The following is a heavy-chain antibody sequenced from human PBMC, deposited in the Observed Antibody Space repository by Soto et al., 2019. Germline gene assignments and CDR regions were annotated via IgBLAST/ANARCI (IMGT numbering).Heavy chain of an antibody. CDR2: IYYSGST. J-gene: IGHJ4*02. CDR3: ARGITIFGVAQGSDY. V-gene: IGHV4-30-4*01. D-gene: IGHD3-3*01. Sequence: SDNLPLTCTVYGDSIIRYDYYWTLIRQPPGKGLEWIGYIYYSGSTYYNPSLKSRVTISVDTSKNQFSLKLSSVTAADTAVYYCARGITIFGVAQGSDYWGQGTLVAVS. CDR1: GDSIIRYDYY.